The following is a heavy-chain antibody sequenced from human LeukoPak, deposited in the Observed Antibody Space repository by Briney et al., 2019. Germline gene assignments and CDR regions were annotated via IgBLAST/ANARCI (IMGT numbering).Heavy chain of an antibody. J-gene: IGHJ6*03. CDR3: ARARLDSSGYYYSGYYYYMDV. D-gene: IGHD3-22*01. Sequence: ASVKVSCKASGYTFTSYYMHWVRQAPGQGLEWMGLINPTGGSTGYAQKFQGRVTITADKSTSTAYMELSSLRSEDTAVYYCARARLDSSGYYYSGYYYYMDVWGKGTTVTVSS. V-gene: IGHV1-46*01. CDR1: GYTFTSYY. CDR2: INPTGGST.